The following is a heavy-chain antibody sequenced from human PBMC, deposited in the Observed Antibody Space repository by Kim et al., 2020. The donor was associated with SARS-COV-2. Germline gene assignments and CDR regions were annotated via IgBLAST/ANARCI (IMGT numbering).Heavy chain of an antibody. V-gene: IGHV3-7*03. CDR1: GFTFSSYW. Sequence: GGSLRLSCAASGFTFSSYWMSWVRQAPGKGLEWVANIKQDGSEKYYVDSVKGRFTISRDNAKNSLYLQMNSLRAEDTAVYYCARDLYCGGDCYWGMDVWGQGTTVTVSS. J-gene: IGHJ6*02. CDR3: ARDLYCGGDCYWGMDV. CDR2: IKQDGSEK. D-gene: IGHD2-21*02.